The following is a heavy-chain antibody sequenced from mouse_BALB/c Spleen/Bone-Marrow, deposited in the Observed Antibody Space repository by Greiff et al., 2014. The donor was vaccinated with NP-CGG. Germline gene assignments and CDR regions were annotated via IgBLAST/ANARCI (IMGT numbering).Heavy chain of an antibody. D-gene: IGHD1-1*01. CDR2: IDPANGNT. CDR3: ASYYYGRYVDV. CDR1: GFNIKDTY. V-gene: IGHV14-3*02. J-gene: IGHJ1*01. Sequence: EVQRVESGAELVKPGASVKLSCTASGFNIKDTYMHWVKQRPEQGLEWIGRIDPANGNTKYDPKFQGKATITADTSSNTAYLQHSSLTSEDTAVYCCASYYYGRYVDVWGAGTTVTVSS.